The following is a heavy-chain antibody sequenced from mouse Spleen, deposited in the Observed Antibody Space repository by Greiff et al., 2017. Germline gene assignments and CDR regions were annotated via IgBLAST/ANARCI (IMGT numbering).Heavy chain of an antibody. CDR2: IDPENGNT. Sequence: VQLQQSGAELVRPGALVTLSCKASGFNIKDYYMHWVKQRPEQGLEWIGWIDPENGNTIYDPKFPGKASITADTSSNTAYLQLSSLTSEDTAVYYFSRGENGVDYWGQGTTLTVSS. CDR3: SRGENGVDY. CDR1: GFNIKDYY. J-gene: IGHJ2*01. V-gene: IGHV14-1*02. D-gene: IGHD1-2*01.